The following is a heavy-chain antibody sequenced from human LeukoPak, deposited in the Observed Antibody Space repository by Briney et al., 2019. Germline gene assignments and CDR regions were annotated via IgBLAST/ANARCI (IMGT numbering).Heavy chain of an antibody. V-gene: IGHV3-53*01. J-gene: IGHJ6*02. Sequence: PGGSLRLSCAASGFTVDSNYLSWVRQAPGKGLEWVSTIYTGGNTYYAASVKGRFTISRDFSKNTVFLHMNSLRAEDTAMYYCARGRGIAGLYYYYYGMDVWGQGTTVTVSS. D-gene: IGHD6-13*01. CDR1: GFTVDSNY. CDR2: IYTGGNT. CDR3: ARGRGIAGLYYYYYGMDV.